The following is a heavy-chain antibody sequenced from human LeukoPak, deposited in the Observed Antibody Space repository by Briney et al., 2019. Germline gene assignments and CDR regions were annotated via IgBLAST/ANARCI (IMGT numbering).Heavy chain of an antibody. CDR3: ARDQPSGSYGFA. J-gene: IGHJ5*02. CDR1: GGSISSGGYY. Sequence: PSETLSLTCTVSGGSISSGGYYWSWIRQPPGKGLEWIGYIYHSGRTYYNPSLKSRVTISVDRSKNQFSLKLSSVTAADTAVYYCARDQPSGSYGFAWGQGTLVTVSS. D-gene: IGHD1-26*01. V-gene: IGHV4-30-2*01. CDR2: IYHSGRT.